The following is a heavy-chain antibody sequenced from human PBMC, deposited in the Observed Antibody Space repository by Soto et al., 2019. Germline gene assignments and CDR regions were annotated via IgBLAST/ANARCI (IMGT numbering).Heavy chain of an antibody. V-gene: IGHV4-59*01. J-gene: IGHJ6*01. CDR3: ARDLWGYCGTDCYPLDV. Sequence: AETLSLTAAVSSGSISRYYWSWIRQPPGKGLEWIGYMYNTGSTVYNPSFKSRVTISVDTSKNQFSLKLNSVTAADTAVYYCARDLWGYCGTDCYPLDVWGQVTTFTAS. CDR1: SGSISRYY. D-gene: IGHD2-21*02. CDR2: MYNTGST.